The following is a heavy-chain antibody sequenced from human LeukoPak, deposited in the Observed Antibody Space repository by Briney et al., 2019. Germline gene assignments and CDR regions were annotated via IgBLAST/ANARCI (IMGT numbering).Heavy chain of an antibody. V-gene: IGHV1/OR15-1*04. J-gene: IGHJ4*02. CDR2: INPNSGGT. D-gene: IGHD3-3*01. Sequence: ASVKFSCKASGYIFTDYYMHWVRQAPGQELGWMGRINPNSGGTNYAQKFQGRVTMTRDTSISTAYMELSSLRSEETAVYYCARGGSYYDFWSGYLGYWGQGTLVTVSS. CDR3: ARGGSYYDFWSGYLGY. CDR1: GYIFTDYY.